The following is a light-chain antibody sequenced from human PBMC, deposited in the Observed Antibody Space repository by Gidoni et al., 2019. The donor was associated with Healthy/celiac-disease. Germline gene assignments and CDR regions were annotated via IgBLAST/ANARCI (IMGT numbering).Light chain of an antibody. CDR3: QQYGSSPPYT. CDR1: QSVSSSY. CDR2: GAS. J-gene: IGKJ2*01. Sequence: ELALPQSPCPLSLSPGERATLSCRASQSVSSSYLAWYQQKPGQAPRLLIYGASSRATGIPDRFSGSGSGTDFTLTISRLEPEDFAVYYCQQYGSSPPYTFGQGTKLEIK. V-gene: IGKV3-20*01.